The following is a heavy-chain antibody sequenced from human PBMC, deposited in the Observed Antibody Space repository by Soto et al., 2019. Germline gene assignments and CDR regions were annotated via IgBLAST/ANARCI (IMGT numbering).Heavy chain of an antibody. D-gene: IGHD4-17*01. CDR1: GFSLRSSGMR. Sequence: GPTLVNPTQTLTLTCTFSGFSLRSSGMRVSWIRQPPGKALEWLARIEWDDDKFYSKSLKTRLTISKDTSTNQVVLTMTDTDPVDTATYYCARSPTGYYGMDVWGQGTTVTASS. V-gene: IGHV2-70*04. CDR3: ARSPTGYYGMDV. J-gene: IGHJ6*02. CDR2: IEWDDDK.